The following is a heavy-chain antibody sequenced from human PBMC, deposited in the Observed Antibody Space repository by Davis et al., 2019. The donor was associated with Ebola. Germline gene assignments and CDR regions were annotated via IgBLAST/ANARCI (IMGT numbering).Heavy chain of an antibody. J-gene: IGHJ4*02. V-gene: IGHV3-23*01. CDR3: AEGGTNNFLGAN. Sequence: PGGSLRLSCAASGFTFSNYAMGWVRQAPGGGLEWVSGISASGADIKYADSVRGRFSISRDDSKNTLYLQMDSLRAEDTAVFYCAEGGTNNFLGANWGQGTLVTVSS. CDR2: ISASGADI. CDR1: GFTFSNYA. D-gene: IGHD1-1*01.